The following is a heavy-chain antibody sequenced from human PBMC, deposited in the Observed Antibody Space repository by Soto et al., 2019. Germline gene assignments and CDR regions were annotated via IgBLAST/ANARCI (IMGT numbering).Heavy chain of an antibody. CDR2: INHSGST. CDR3: ARGGQQLVLGY. D-gene: IGHD6-13*01. Sequence: SETLSLTCAVYGGSFSGYYWSWIRQPPGKGLEWIGEINHSGSTNYNPSLKSRVTISVDTSKNQFSLKLSSVTAADTAMYYCARGGQQLVLGYWGQGTLVTVSS. CDR1: GGSFSGYY. J-gene: IGHJ4*02. V-gene: IGHV4-34*01.